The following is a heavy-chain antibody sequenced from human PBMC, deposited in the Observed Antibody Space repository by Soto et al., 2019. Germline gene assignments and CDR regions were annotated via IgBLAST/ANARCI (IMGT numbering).Heavy chain of an antibody. D-gene: IGHD2-2*01. V-gene: IGHV1-8*01. CDR3: ARGKVVPAAMRGWFEP. CDR2: MNPNSGNT. J-gene: IGHJ5*02. Sequence: ASVKVSCKASGYTFTSYDINWVRQATGQGLEWMGWMNPNSGNTGYAQKFQGRVTMTRNTSISTAYMELSSLRSEDTAVYYCARGKVVPAAMRGWFEPWGQGTLVTVSS. CDR1: GYTFTSYD.